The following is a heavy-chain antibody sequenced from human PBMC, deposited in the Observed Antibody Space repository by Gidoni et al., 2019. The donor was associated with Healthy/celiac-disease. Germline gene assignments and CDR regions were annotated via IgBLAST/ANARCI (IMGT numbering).Heavy chain of an antibody. CDR3: ARGAEDIVVVPAAMDYYYYMDV. CDR2: ISSNGGST. D-gene: IGHD2-2*01. Sequence: EVQLVESGGGLVQPGGSLRLSCAASGFTFSSYAMNWVRQAPGKGLEYVSAISSNGGSTYYANSVKGRFTISRDNSKNTLYLQMGSLRAEDMAVYYCARGAEDIVVVPAAMDYYYYMDVWGKGTTVTVSS. J-gene: IGHJ6*03. CDR1: GFTFSSYA. V-gene: IGHV3-64*01.